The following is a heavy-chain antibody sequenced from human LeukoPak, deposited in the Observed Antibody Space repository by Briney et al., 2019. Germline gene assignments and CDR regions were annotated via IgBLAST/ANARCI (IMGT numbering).Heavy chain of an antibody. CDR2: INHSGST. J-gene: IGHJ4*02. V-gene: IGHV4-34*01. CDR1: GGSFSGYY. D-gene: IGHD3-22*01. CDR3: ARGDFRSLYYYDSSGYSY. Sequence: SETLSLTCAVYGGSFSGYYWSWIRQPPGKGLEWIGEINHSGSTNYNPSLKSRVTISVDTSKNRFSLKLSSVTAADTAVYYCARGDFRSLYYYDSSGYSYWGQGTLVTVSS.